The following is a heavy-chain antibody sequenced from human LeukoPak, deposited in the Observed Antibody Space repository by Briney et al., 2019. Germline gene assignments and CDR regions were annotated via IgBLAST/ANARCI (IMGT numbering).Heavy chain of an antibody. CDR2: IKEDGSEK. V-gene: IGHV3-7*01. CDR1: GFTFSTYW. Sequence: PGGSLRLSCAASGFTFSTYWMSWVRQAPGKGLEWVASIKEDGSEKNFEDSVKGRFTISTDNAKNSLYLQMNSLRAEDTAVYYCASAYVWGKGTTVIVSS. D-gene: IGHD3-16*01. CDR3: ASAYV. J-gene: IGHJ6*04.